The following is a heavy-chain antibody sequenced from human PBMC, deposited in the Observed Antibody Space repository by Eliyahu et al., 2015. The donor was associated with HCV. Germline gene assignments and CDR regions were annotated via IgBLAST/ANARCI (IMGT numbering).Heavy chain of an antibody. V-gene: IGHV3-73*01. J-gene: IGHJ4*02. CDR3: TTFPGGIDL. CDR1: GFTFSGSE. CDR2: IRSKGETYAT. D-gene: IGHD1-14*01. Sequence: EVQLVESGGGLVQPGGSLXXXSCAXXGFTFSGSEIHWVRQAAGKGLQWVGRIRSKGETYATAYAASVQGRFTISRDDSKSTAYLQMNRLKTDDTAVYYCTTFPGGIDLWGQGTLVTVSS.